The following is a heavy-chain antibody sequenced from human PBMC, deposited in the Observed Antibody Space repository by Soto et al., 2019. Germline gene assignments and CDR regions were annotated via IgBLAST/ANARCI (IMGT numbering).Heavy chain of an antibody. CDR1: GGSISSGGYY. J-gene: IGHJ4*02. Sequence: SETLSLTCTVSGGSISSGGYYWSWIRQHPGKGLEWIGYIYYSGSTYYNPSLKSRVTISVDTSKNQFSLKLSSVTAADTAVYYCARGDGYKRGTRSKFDYWGQGTLVTVSS. CDR2: IYYSGST. V-gene: IGHV4-31*03. D-gene: IGHD5-12*01. CDR3: ARGDGYKRGTRSKFDY.